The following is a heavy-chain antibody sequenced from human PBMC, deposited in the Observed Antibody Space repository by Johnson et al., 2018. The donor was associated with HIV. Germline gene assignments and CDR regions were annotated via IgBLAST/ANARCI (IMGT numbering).Heavy chain of an antibody. CDR2: ISYDGSNK. V-gene: IGHV3-30*04. Sequence: QVQLVESVGGVVQPGRSLRLSCAASGFTFSTYPMHWVRQAPGKGLEWVAVISYDGSNKYYADSVKGRFTISSDNSKNTLYLQMNSLRAEDTAVYYCAREYSRSSDALDIWGQGTMVTVSS. D-gene: IGHD6-6*01. CDR1: GFTFSTYP. CDR3: AREYSRSSDALDI. J-gene: IGHJ3*02.